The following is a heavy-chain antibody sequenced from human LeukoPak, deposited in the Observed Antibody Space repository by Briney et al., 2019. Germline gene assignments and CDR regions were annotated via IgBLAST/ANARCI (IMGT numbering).Heavy chain of an antibody. CDR2: ISGSGGST. CDR1: GFTFSSYA. Sequence: GGSLRLSCAASGFTFSSYAMSWVRQAPGKGLEWVSAISGSGGSTYYADSVKGRFTICRDNSKNTLYLQMNSLRAEDTAVYYCAKRGKYCSGGSCYYLDPWGQGTLVTVSS. V-gene: IGHV3-23*01. D-gene: IGHD2-15*01. CDR3: AKRGKYCSGGSCYYLDP. J-gene: IGHJ5*02.